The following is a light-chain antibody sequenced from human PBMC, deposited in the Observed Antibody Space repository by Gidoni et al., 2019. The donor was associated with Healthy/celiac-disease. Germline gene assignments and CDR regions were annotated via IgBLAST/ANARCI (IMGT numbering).Light chain of an antibody. CDR1: QSLLHSDGKTY. CDR3: MQSIQLPLT. Sequence: DIVMTQTPLSLSVTPGQPPSISCKSSQSLLHSDGKTYLYWYLQKPGQSPQRLIYEVANRLSGVLDRVSGSGSGTDVTLKISRGEDEEVGVDYCMQSIQLPLTFGGGTKVDIK. J-gene: IGKJ4*01. CDR2: EVA. V-gene: IGKV2D-29*02.